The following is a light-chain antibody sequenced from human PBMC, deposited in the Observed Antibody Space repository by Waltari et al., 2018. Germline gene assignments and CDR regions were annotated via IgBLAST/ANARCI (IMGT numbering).Light chain of an antibody. Sequence: EIVLTQSPATLSLSPGERATLSCRASQSVRRYLAWYQQKPGQAPRLLIFDASNRATGIPARFSGSGSETDFTLTISSLEPEDFAVYYCQQRSNWPPITFGQGTRLEIK. J-gene: IGKJ5*01. CDR3: QQRSNWPPIT. CDR2: DAS. V-gene: IGKV3-11*01. CDR1: QSVRRY.